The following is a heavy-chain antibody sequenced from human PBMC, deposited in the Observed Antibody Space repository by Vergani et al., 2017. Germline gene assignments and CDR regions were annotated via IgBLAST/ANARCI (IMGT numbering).Heavy chain of an antibody. CDR2: INANSGGT. Sequence: QVQLVQSGAEVKKPGASVKVSCKASGYTFTGYYMHWVRQAPGQGLEWMGWINANSGGTNYAQKFQCRVPMTRATSISTAYMELSRLRSDDTAVYYWARGQWLPTLSFAYWSEGTLVTVSS. CDR1: GYTFTGYY. CDR3: ARGQWLPTLSFAY. J-gene: IGHJ4*02. D-gene: IGHD6-19*01. V-gene: IGHV1-2*02.